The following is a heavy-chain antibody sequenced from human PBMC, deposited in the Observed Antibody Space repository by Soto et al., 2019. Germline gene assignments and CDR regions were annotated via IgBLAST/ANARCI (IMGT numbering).Heavy chain of an antibody. CDR1: GFTFSSYW. J-gene: IGHJ2*01. D-gene: IGHD1-26*01. CDR2: IKQDGSEE. Sequence: EVQLVESGGGLVQPGGSLRLSCAASGFTFSSYWMTWVRQAPGKGLEWVANIKQDGSEEYYVDSVKGRFTISRDNAKNSLYLQMNSLRAEDTAVYYCARDRGWGLRYFDLWGRGTLVTVSS. V-gene: IGHV3-7*03. CDR3: ARDRGWGLRYFDL.